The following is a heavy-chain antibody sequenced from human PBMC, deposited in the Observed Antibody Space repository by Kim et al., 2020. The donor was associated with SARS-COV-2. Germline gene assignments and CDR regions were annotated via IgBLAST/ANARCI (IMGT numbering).Heavy chain of an antibody. Sequence: GGSLRLSCAASGFTFSNAWMTWVRQAPGKGLEWLGRIKSKTDGGTTDYAAPVKGRFTISRDDSKTTLYLQMNSLKTEDTAVYYCTTDLKYYYDSSAFYYIYCGQGPLVTVSS. CDR3: TTDLKYYYDSSAFYYIY. CDR2: IKSKTDGGTT. J-gene: IGHJ4*02. CDR1: GFTFSNAW. D-gene: IGHD3-22*01. V-gene: IGHV3-15*01.